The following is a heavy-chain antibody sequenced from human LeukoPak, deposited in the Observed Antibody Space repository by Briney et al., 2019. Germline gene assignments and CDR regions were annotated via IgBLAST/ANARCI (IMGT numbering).Heavy chain of an antibody. CDR3: AKGHSDYGTGFDL. V-gene: IGHV3-23*01. CDR1: GFTFSDFA. D-gene: IGHD4-17*01. CDR2: ISSSGGST. Sequence: GGSLRLSCAASGFTFSDFAMSWVRQAPGKGLECVSVISSSGGSTYSADSVKARFTISRDNSKNTLYLQMNSLTADDTAVYYCAKGHSDYGTGFDLWGQGTLVTVSS. J-gene: IGHJ4*02.